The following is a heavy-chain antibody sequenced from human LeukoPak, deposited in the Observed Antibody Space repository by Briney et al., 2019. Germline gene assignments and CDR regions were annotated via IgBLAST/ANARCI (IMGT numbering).Heavy chain of an antibody. CDR1: GGSISSGASC. J-gene: IGHJ6*03. D-gene: IGHD3-3*01. V-gene: IGHV4-31*03. CDR3: ARGPYYDFWSGYPYMNV. Sequence: SETLSLTCTVSGGSISSGASCWSWIRQRPGKGLEWIGYMYYDGSTYSNPSLKSRLTISVDTSKNQFSLKLSSVTAADTAVYYCARGPYYDFWSGYPYMNVWGKGTTVTVSS. CDR2: MYYDGST.